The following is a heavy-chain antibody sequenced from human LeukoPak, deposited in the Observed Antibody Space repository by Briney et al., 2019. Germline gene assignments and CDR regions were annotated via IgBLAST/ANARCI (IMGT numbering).Heavy chain of an antibody. CDR1: GDSISGFY. D-gene: IGHD6-13*01. V-gene: IGHV4-59*08. CDR3: ARHEYSSSGSWFDP. J-gene: IGHJ5*02. CDR2: IYYSGST. Sequence: SETLSLTCTVSGDSISGFYWNWIRQPPGKGLEWIGYIYYSGSTNYNPSLKSRVTISVDTSKNQFSLKLSSVTAADTAVYYCARHEYSSSGSWFDPWGQGTLVTVSS.